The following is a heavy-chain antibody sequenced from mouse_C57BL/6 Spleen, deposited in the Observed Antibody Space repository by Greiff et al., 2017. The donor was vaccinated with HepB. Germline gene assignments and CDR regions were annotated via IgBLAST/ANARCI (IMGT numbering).Heavy chain of an antibody. CDR2: INPGSGGT. J-gene: IGHJ3*01. Sequence: VKLQESGAELVRPGTSVKVSCKASGYAFTNYLIEWVKQRPGQGLEWIGVINPGSGGTNYNEKFKGKATLTADKSSSTAYMQLSSLTSEDSAVYFCARGYDYDAWFAYWGQGTLVTVSA. D-gene: IGHD2-4*01. CDR1: GYAFTNYL. V-gene: IGHV1-54*01. CDR3: ARGYDYDAWFAY.